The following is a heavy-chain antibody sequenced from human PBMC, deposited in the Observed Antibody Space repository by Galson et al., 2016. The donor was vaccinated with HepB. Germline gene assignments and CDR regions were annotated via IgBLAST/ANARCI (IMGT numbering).Heavy chain of an antibody. D-gene: IGHD3-22*01. V-gene: IGHV3-7*01. Sequence: SLRLSCAASGFTFGTHWMTWVRQAPGKGLEWVANIKEDGTERYYMDFVKGRFTISRDNAKNSLYLQLNSLRAEDTAVYYCAREISYYYDNKGPLHGAFDIWGQGTMVTVSS. CDR1: GFTFGTHW. CDR3: AREISYYYDNKGPLHGAFDI. J-gene: IGHJ3*02. CDR2: IKEDGTER.